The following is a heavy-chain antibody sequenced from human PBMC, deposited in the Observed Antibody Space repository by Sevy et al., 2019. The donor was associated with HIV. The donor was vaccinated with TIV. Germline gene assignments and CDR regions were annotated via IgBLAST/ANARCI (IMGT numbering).Heavy chain of an antibody. CDR3: AREQGGGWSDFDY. D-gene: IGHD6-19*01. J-gene: IGHJ4*02. Sequence: SETLSLTCTVSGGSISSGGYYRSWIRQYPGKGLEWIGYIYHSGSTYYNPSLKSRVTISVDTSKNQFSLKLSSVTAADTAVYYCAREQGGGWSDFDYWGQGTLVTVSS. CDR1: GGSISSGGYY. CDR2: IYHSGST. V-gene: IGHV4-31*03.